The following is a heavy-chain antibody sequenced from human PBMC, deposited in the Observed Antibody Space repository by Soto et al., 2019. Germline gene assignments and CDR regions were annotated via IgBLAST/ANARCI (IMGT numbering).Heavy chain of an antibody. V-gene: IGHV4-31*03. D-gene: IGHD2-15*01. J-gene: IGHJ4*02. CDR3: ARDPAYCSGGSCYPLGSDY. Sequence: QVQLQESGPGLMKPSQTLSLTCTVSGGSISSGGYYWSWIRQHPGKGLEWIGYIYYSGSTYYNPSLKSRVTISVDTSKNQFSLKLSSVTAADTAVYYCARDPAYCSGGSCYPLGSDYWGQGTLVTVSS. CDR1: GGSISSGGYY. CDR2: IYYSGST.